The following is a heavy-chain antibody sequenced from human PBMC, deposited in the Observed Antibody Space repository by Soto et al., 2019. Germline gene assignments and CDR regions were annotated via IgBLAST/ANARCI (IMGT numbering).Heavy chain of an antibody. J-gene: IGHJ5*02. D-gene: IGHD6-6*01. Sequence: SETLSLSCAVSGGSISSSNWWSWVRQPPGKGLEWIGEIYHSGSTNYNPSLKSRVTISVDKSKNQFSLKLSSVTAADTAVYYCAREVVETSSLWLDPWAREPWSPSPQ. CDR2: IYHSGST. CDR1: GGSISSSNW. V-gene: IGHV4-4*02. CDR3: AREVVETSSLWLDP.